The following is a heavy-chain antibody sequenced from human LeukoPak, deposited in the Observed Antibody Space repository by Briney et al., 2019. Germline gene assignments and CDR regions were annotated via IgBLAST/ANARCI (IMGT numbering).Heavy chain of an antibody. CDR2: ISGSGGTT. D-gene: IGHD3-22*01. CDR1: GVTLSSYA. CDR3: AKDLTYYYDSTGYYFDY. J-gene: IGHJ4*02. Sequence: GVALRLSCAASGVTLSSYAMSWARQAPGKGLELVSGISGSGGTTYYADSVKGRFTISRDNSKNTLYLQLNSLRAEDTAIYYCAKDLTYYYDSTGYYFDYWGQGTLVTVSS. V-gene: IGHV3-23*01.